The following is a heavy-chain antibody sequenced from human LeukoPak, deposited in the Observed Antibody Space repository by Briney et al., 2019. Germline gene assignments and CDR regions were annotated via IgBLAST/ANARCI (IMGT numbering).Heavy chain of an antibody. V-gene: IGHV1-2*04. CDR1: GGTFSSYA. J-gene: IGHJ3*02. Sequence: GSSVKVSCKASGGTFSSYAISWVRQAPGQGLEWMGGIIPNSGGTNYAQKFQGWVTMTRDTSISTAYMELSRLRSDDTAVYYCARALRGYSYQNDAFDIWGQGTMVTVSS. CDR3: ARALRGYSYQNDAFDI. CDR2: IIPNSGGT. D-gene: IGHD5-18*01.